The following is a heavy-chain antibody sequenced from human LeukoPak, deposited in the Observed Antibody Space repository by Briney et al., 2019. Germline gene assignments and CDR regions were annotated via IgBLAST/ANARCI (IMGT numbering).Heavy chain of an antibody. CDR1: GGSISSYY. V-gene: IGHV4-4*09. CDR3: ARHREGLRLRDYFDY. D-gene: IGHD5-12*01. J-gene: IGHJ4*02. CDR2: TYTSGST. Sequence: SETLSLTCTVSGGSISSYYWSWIRQPPGKGLEWIGYTYTSGSTNYNPSLKSRVTISVDTSKNQFSLKLSSVTAADTAVYYCARHREGLRLRDYFDYWGQGTLVTVSS.